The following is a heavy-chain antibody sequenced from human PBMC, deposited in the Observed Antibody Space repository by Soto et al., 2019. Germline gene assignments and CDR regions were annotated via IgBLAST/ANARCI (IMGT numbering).Heavy chain of an antibody. CDR1: GYTFTSYD. CDR2: MNPNSGNT. CDR3: ARGRRYQWNDEYYRMDV. V-gene: IGHV1-8*01. D-gene: IGHD1-1*01. Sequence: ASVKVSCKASGYTFTSYDINWVRQATGQGLEWMGWMNPNSGNTGYAQKFQGRVTMTRNTSISTAYMELSSLRSEDTAVYYCARGRRYQWNDEYYRMDVWGQGSTVTVSS. J-gene: IGHJ6*02.